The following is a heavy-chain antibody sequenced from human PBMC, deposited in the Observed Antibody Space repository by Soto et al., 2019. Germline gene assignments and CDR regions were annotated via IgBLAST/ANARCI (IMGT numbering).Heavy chain of an antibody. CDR2: IRSKAYGGTT. J-gene: IGHJ6*02. D-gene: IGHD2-2*01. CDR3: TRDLIWGHCSSTSCPGAYGMDV. V-gene: IGHV3-49*03. CDR1: GFTFGDYA. Sequence: GGSLRLACTASGFTFGDYAMSWFRQAPGKGLEWVGFIRSKAYGGTTEYAASVKGRFTISRDDSKSIAYLQMNSLKTEDTAVYYCTRDLIWGHCSSTSCPGAYGMDVWGQGTTITVAS.